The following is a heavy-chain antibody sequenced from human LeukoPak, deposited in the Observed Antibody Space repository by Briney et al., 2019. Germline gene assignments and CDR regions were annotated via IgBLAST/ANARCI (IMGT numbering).Heavy chain of an antibody. CDR2: MNPNSGNT. V-gene: IGHV1-8*03. CDR3: ARPSSGSYSSDAFDI. J-gene: IGHJ3*02. CDR1: GYTFTSYD. Sequence: ASVEVSCKASGYTFTSYDINWVRQSTGQGLEWMGWMNPNSGNTGYAQKFQGRVTITRNTSISTAYMELSSLRSEDTAVYYCARPSSGSYSSDAFDIWGQGTMVTVSS. D-gene: IGHD1-26*01.